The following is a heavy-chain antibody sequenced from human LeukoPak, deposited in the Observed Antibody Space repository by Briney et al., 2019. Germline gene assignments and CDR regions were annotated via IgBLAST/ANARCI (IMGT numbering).Heavy chain of an antibody. Sequence: SETLSLTCAVYGGSSSGYYWSWIRQPPGKGLEWIGEINHSGSTNYNPSLKSRVTISVDTSKNQFSLKLSSVTAADTAVYYCVSSGGNYDYVWGSYGYWGQGTLVTVSS. D-gene: IGHD3-16*01. V-gene: IGHV4-34*01. CDR3: VSSGGNYDYVWGSYGY. CDR2: INHSGST. CDR1: GGSSSGYY. J-gene: IGHJ4*02.